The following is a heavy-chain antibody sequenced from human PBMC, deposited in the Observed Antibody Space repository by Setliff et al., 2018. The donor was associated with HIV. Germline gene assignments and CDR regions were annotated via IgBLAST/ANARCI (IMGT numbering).Heavy chain of an antibody. Sequence: PGESLKISCAASGFTFSSYAMSWVRRAPGKGLEWVSTIGTSAGRSYYADSVKGRFTISRDNSENTLYLQMNSLRADDTAVYYCAKWASLTASSWDYWGQGTLVTVSS. CDR3: AKWASLTASSWDY. V-gene: IGHV3-23*01. D-gene: IGHD6-13*01. CDR2: IGTSAGRS. CDR1: GFTFSSYA. J-gene: IGHJ4*02.